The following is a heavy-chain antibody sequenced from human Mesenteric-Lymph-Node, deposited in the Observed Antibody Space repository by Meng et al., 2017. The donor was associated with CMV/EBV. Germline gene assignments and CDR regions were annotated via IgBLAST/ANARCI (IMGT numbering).Heavy chain of an antibody. CDR2: IIPIFGTA. V-gene: IGHV1-69*01. CDR3: ARGPQGYSSRGYFDL. D-gene: IGHD6-13*01. CDR1: GGTFSSYA. J-gene: IGHJ2*01. Sequence: SGGTFSSYAISWVRQAPVQGLEWMGGIIPIFGTANYAQKFQGRVTITADESTSTAYMELSSLRSEDTAVYYCARGPQGYSSRGYFDLWGRGTLVTVSS.